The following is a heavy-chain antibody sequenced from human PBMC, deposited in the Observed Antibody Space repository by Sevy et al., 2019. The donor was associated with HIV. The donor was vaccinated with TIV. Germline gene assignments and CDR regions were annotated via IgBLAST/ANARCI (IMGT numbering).Heavy chain of an antibody. CDR3: AAVDTAMVTWFRIHDAFDI. J-gene: IGHJ3*02. V-gene: IGHV3-30-3*01. CDR1: GFTFSSYA. D-gene: IGHD5-18*01. Sequence: GGYLRLSCAASGFTFSSYAMHWVRQAPGKGLEWVAVISYDGSNKYYADSVKGRFTISRDNSKNTLYLQMNSLRAEDTAVYYCAAVDTAMVTWFRIHDAFDIWGQGTMVTVSS. CDR2: ISYDGSNK.